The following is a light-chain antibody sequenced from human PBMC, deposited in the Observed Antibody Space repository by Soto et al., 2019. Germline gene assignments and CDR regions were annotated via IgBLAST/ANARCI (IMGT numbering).Light chain of an antibody. Sequence: ETVMTQSPATLSVSTGDRVTLCCRARQTSHTNLAWFQQKPGHAPKLLIYRASTRDTGVPARFTGSGSGTEFTLTISSLQSEDFAVYFCQQYNNWPPWTFGQGTKVEI. J-gene: IGKJ1*01. CDR1: QTSHTN. V-gene: IGKV3-15*01. CDR2: RAS. CDR3: QQYNNWPPWT.